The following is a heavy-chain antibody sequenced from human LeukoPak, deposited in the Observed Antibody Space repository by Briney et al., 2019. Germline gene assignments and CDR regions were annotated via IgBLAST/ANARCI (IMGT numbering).Heavy chain of an antibody. Sequence: GGSLRLSCAASGFPFNSYSMNWVRQAPGKGLEWVSYISSSTRYIYYADLVKGRFTISRDNAKNSLYLQMNNLRAEDTAVFYCARDGTYTDYDPDFDIWGQGTLVTVSS. J-gene: IGHJ4*02. V-gene: IGHV3-21*01. CDR2: ISSSTRYI. CDR1: GFPFNSYS. CDR3: ARDGTYTDYDPDFDI. D-gene: IGHD5-12*01.